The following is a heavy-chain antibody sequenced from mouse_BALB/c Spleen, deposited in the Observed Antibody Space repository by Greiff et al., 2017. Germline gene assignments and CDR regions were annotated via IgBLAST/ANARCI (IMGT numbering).Heavy chain of an antibody. CDR2: INPSNGGT. Sequence: QVQLKESGAELVKPGASVKLSCKASGYTFTSYYMYWVKQRPGQGLEWIGEINPSNGGTNFNEKFKSKATLTVDKSSSTAYMQLSSLTSEDSAVYYCTRGYGYAMDYWGQGTSVTVSS. V-gene: IGHV1S81*02. CDR3: TRGYGYAMDY. CDR1: GYTFTSYY. D-gene: IGHD1-1*01. J-gene: IGHJ4*01.